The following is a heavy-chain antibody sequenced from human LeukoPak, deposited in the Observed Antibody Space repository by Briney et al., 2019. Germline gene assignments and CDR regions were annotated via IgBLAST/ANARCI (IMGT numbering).Heavy chain of an antibody. CDR1: GYTFTNYG. V-gene: IGHV1-18*01. CDR2: ISAYNGNT. Sequence: GASVKVSCKASGYTFTNYGISWVRQAPGQGLEWMGWISAYNGNTNYAQKLQGRVTMTTDTSTSTAYVELRSLRSDDTAVCYCARAFCSSTSCPFYYYYYMDVWGKGTTVTVSS. CDR3: ARAFCSSTSCPFYYYYYMDV. D-gene: IGHD2-2*01. J-gene: IGHJ6*03.